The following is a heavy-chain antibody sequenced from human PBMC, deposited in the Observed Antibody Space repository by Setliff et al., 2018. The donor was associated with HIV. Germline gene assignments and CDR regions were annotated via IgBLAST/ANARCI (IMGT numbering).Heavy chain of an antibody. CDR1: GGSISSDSYY. CDR3: ARDVMEYFGNYFDY. CDR2: IYYSGST. D-gene: IGHD3-3*01. Sequence: SETLSLTCDVSGGSISSDSYYWAWIRQPPGKGLEWIGTIYYSGSTHYNPSLKSRVTISIDTSKHQFSLKLTSVTAADTALYYCARDVMEYFGNYFDYWGQGALVTVSS. V-gene: IGHV4-39*02. J-gene: IGHJ4*02.